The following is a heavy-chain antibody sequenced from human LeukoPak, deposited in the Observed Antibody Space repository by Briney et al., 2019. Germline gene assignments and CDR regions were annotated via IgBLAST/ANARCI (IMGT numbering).Heavy chain of an antibody. J-gene: IGHJ4*02. CDR2: IYHSGST. CDR1: GGSISSGGYS. CDR3: ARNYYDSSAYYYFLDY. D-gene: IGHD3-22*01. Sequence: SETLSLTCAVSGGSISSGGYSWSWIRQQPGKGLEWIGYIYHSGSTYYNPSLKSRVTISVDRSKNQFSLKLSSVTAADTAVYYCARNYYDSSAYYYFLDYWGQGTLVTVSS. V-gene: IGHV4-30-2*01.